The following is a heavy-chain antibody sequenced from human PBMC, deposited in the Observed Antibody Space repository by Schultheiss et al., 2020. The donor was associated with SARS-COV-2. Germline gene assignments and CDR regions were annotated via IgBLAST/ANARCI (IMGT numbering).Heavy chain of an antibody. J-gene: IGHJ4*02. CDR1: GFTFSSYG. CDR3: ARDQGSGGSSYFDY. D-gene: IGHD2-15*01. CDR2: IWYDGSNK. V-gene: IGHV3-33*01. Sequence: GGSLRLSCAASGFTFSSYGMHWVRQAPGKGLEWVAVIWYDGSNKYYADSVKGRFTISRDNSKNTLYLQMNSLRAEDTAVYYCARDQGSGGSSYFDYWGQGTLVTVSS.